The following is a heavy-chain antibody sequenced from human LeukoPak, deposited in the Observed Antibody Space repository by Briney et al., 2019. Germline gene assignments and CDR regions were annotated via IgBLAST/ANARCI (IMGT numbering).Heavy chain of an antibody. CDR2: IYPGDPDT. V-gene: IGHV5-51*01. J-gene: IGHJ3*02. Sequence: GESLKISCKGSGYSFTSYWIGWVRQMPGKGLEWMGIIYPGDPDTRYSPSFQGQVTISADKSISTAYLQWSRLKASDTAMYYRARQKSKDIVVVPAAIDGAFDIWGQGTMVTVSS. CDR3: ARQKSKDIVVVPAAIDGAFDI. CDR1: GYSFTSYW. D-gene: IGHD2-2*02.